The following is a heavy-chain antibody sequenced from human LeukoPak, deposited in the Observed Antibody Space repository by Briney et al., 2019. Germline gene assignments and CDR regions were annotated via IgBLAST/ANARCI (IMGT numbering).Heavy chain of an antibody. D-gene: IGHD6-6*01. J-gene: IGHJ4*02. Sequence: PGGSLRLSCAASGFTVSSNYMSWVRQAPGKGLEWVSVIYSGGSTYYADSVKGRFTISRDNSKNTLYLQMNSLRAEDTAVYYCARDGGGYSSSPYYFDYWGQGTLVTVSS. CDR2: IYSGGST. V-gene: IGHV3-66*02. CDR1: GFTVSSNY. CDR3: ARDGGGYSSSPYYFDY.